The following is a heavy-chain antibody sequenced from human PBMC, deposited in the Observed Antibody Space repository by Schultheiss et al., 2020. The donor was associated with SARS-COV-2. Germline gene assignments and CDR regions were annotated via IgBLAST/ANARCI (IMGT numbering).Heavy chain of an antibody. D-gene: IGHD6-6*01. J-gene: IGHJ4*02. CDR1: GYTFTSYG. CDR3: AREPIRTYSSSSKDY. Sequence: SVKVSCKASGYTFTSYGISWVRQAPGQGLEWMGAIIPIFGTPNYAQQFQGRVTITADKSTSTAYMELSSLRSEDTAVYYCAREPIRTYSSSSKDYWGQGTLVTVSS. CDR2: IIPIFGTP. V-gene: IGHV1-69*06.